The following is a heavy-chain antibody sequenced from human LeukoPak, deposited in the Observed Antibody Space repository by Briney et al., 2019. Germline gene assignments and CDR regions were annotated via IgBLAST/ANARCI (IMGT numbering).Heavy chain of an antibody. Sequence: SETLSLTCTVSGGSISSYYWSWIRQPPGKGLEWIGYIYYSGSTNYNPSLKSRLTISVDTSKNQFSLKLSSVTAADTAVYYCARTPAAGYYYYYYMDVWGKGTTVTVSS. V-gene: IGHV4-59*01. CDR2: IYYSGST. CDR1: GGSISSYY. D-gene: IGHD6-25*01. J-gene: IGHJ6*03. CDR3: ARTPAAGYYYYYYMDV.